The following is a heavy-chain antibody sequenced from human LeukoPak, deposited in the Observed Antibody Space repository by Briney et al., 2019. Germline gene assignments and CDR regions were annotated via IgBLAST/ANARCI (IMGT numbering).Heavy chain of an antibody. Sequence: PGGSLRLSCAASGFTFSSYAMTWVRPAPGQGLEWVSTITCGGGSTHYADSAKGRVTISRDNSKNTLYLQMNSLRAEDTAVYYCAKDHPDCRGTSCLLFDCWGQGALVTVSS. CDR3: AKDHPDCRGTSCLLFDC. J-gene: IGHJ4*02. CDR1: GFTFSSYA. CDR2: ITCGGGST. D-gene: IGHD2-2*01. V-gene: IGHV3-23*01.